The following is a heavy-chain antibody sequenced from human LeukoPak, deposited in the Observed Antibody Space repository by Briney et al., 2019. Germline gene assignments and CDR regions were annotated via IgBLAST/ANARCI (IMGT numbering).Heavy chain of an antibody. CDR1: GGTFSSYA. V-gene: IGHV1-69*13. D-gene: IGHD5-12*01. Sequence: SVMVSCKVSGGTFSSYAISWVRQAPGQGLEWMGGIIPIFGTANYAQKFQGRVTITADESTSTAYMELSSLRSEDTAVYYCATAGYSGYVFGLPVYWGQGTLVTVSS. CDR2: IIPIFGTA. J-gene: IGHJ4*02. CDR3: ATAGYSGYVFGLPVY.